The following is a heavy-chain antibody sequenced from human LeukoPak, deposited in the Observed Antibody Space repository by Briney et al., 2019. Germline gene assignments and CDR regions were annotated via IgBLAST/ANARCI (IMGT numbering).Heavy chain of an antibody. D-gene: IGHD3-10*01. J-gene: IGHJ5*01. V-gene: IGHV3-53*01. CDR1: GFTVNSNY. Sequence: PAGSLRLSCVASGFTVNSNYMTWVRQAPGKGLEWVSVMFSGGATYFADSVKGRFTISRDDSNNTLSLHMKTLRTDDTAVYYCAKGVGVRGVIPQTLDSWGQGTLVIVSS. CDR3: AKGVGVRGVIPQTLDS. CDR2: MFSGGAT.